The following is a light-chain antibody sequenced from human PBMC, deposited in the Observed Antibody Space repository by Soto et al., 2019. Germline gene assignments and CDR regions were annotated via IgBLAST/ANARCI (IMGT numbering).Light chain of an antibody. V-gene: IGKV3-11*01. CDR1: QSVSSY. J-gene: IGKJ5*01. Sequence: EIVLTQSPATLSLSPGERATLSCRASQSVSSYLAWYPQKPGQAPRLLIYDASNRATGIPARFSGSGSGTDFTPTISSLEPQDFAVYYCQQRYNWPTITFGQGTRVEIK. CDR2: DAS. CDR3: QQRYNWPTIT.